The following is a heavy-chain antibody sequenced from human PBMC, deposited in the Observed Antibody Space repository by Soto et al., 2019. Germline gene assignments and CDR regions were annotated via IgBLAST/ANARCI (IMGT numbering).Heavy chain of an antibody. CDR2: IYSGGTT. V-gene: IGHV3-53*01. CDR1: GFTVSSNY. D-gene: IGHD6-6*01. CDR3: ASHSSSSWFYYYGMDV. Sequence: EVQLVESGGGLIQPGGSLRLSCAASGFTVSSNYMSWVRQAPGKGLEWVSDIYSGGTTYYADSVKGRFTISRDNSKNTVYRQMNSLRAEDTAVYYCASHSSSSWFYYYGMDVWGQGTTVTVSS. J-gene: IGHJ6*02.